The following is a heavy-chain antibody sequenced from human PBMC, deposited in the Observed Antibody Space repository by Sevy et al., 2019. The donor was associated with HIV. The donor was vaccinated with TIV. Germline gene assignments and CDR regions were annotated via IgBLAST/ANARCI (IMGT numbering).Heavy chain of an antibody. CDR1: GFTFSSYA. J-gene: IGHJ4*02. D-gene: IGHD2-15*01. V-gene: IGHV3-30-3*01. CDR3: ARDRQYCSGGTFYRTGYFDY. Sequence: GGSLRLSCAASGFTFSSYAMHWVRQAPGEGLEWVAVISDDGSNKYYADSVKGRFTISRDNSKNTLYLQMSSLRAEDTAMFYCARDRQYCSGGTFYRTGYFDYWGQGTLVTVSS. CDR2: ISDDGSNK.